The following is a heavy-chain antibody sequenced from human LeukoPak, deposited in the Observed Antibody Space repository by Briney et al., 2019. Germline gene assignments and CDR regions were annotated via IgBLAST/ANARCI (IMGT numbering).Heavy chain of an antibody. D-gene: IGHD3-22*01. CDR2: ISGSGGST. CDR3: AKGPRITMIVVVITNGYYFDY. Sequence: PGGSLRLSCAASGFTFSSYAMSWVRQAPGKGLEWVSAISGSGGSTYYADSVKGRFTISRVNSKNTLYLQMNSLRAEDTAVYYCAKGPRITMIVVVITNGYYFDYWGQGTLVTVSS. CDR1: GFTFSSYA. J-gene: IGHJ4*02. V-gene: IGHV3-23*01.